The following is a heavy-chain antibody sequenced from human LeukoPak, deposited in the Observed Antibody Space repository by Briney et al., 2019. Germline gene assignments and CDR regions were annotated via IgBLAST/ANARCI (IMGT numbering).Heavy chain of an antibody. Sequence: GGSLRLSCAASGFTFSSYSMNWVRQAPGKGLEWVSSIRSSSSYIYYADSVKGRFTISRDNAKNSLYLQMNSLRAEDTAVYYCASLRGDYGDLPPDDAFDIWGQGTMVTVSS. J-gene: IGHJ3*02. V-gene: IGHV3-21*01. CDR1: GFTFSSYS. D-gene: IGHD4-17*01. CDR2: IRSSSSYI. CDR3: ASLRGDYGDLPPDDAFDI.